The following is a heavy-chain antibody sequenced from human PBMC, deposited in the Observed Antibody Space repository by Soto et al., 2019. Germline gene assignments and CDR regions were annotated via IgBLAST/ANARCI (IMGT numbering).Heavy chain of an antibody. CDR2: IYYSGST. CDR3: ARLVRFPYSYYXDV. D-gene: IGHD2-2*01. CDR1: GGSISSYY. Sequence: SETLSLTCTVSGGSISSYYWSWIRQPPGKGLEWIGYIYYSGSTNYNPSLKSRVTISVDTSKNQFSLKLSSVTAADTAVYYCARLVRFPYSYYXDVWGKGTTVTVSS. V-gene: IGHV4-59*08. J-gene: IGHJ6*03.